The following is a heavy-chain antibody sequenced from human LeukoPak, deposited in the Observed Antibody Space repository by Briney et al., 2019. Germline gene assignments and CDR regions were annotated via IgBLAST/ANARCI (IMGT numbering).Heavy chain of an antibody. CDR1: GYTFINYY. J-gene: IGHJ2*01. Sequence: GASVKVSCKASGYTFINYYMHWVRQAPGQGLEWMGIINPSGGSTSYAQKFQGRVTMTRDTSTSTVYMELSSLRSEDTAVYYCAREYYNSSGWMGYYYFDLWGRGTLVTVSS. CDR3: AREYYNSSGWMGYYYFDL. CDR2: INPSGGST. V-gene: IGHV1-46*01. D-gene: IGHD3-22*01.